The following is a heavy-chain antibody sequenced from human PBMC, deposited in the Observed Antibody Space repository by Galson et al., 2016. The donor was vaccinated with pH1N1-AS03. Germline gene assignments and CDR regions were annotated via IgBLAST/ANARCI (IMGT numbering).Heavy chain of an antibody. CDR1: GFTFRLYA. Sequence: SLRLSCATSGFTFRLYAMDWVRQAPGKGLECLSYISGSGSTIFYSDSLKGRITISRDNAKNSLFLQINSLTVGDTATYYCVRERISGTDPSYNWFDPWGQGTLVTVSS. CDR2: ISGSGSTI. CDR3: VRERISGTDPSYNWFDP. J-gene: IGHJ5*02. V-gene: IGHV3-48*01. D-gene: IGHD1/OR15-1a*01.